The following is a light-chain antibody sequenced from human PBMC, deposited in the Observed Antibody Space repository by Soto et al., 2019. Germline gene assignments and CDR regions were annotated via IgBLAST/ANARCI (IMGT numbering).Light chain of an antibody. V-gene: IGLV1-40*01. J-gene: IGLJ3*02. CDR2: ENK. CDR1: SSNIGAGFD. CDR3: AAWDDSLNGWV. Sequence: QSVLTQPPSVSGAPGQRLTISCAGTSSNIGAGFDVHWYQQLPGTAPKLLIYENKQRPSGVPDRFSGSKSDTSASLAISGLLSDDESDYYCAAWDDSLNGWVFGGGTKLTVL.